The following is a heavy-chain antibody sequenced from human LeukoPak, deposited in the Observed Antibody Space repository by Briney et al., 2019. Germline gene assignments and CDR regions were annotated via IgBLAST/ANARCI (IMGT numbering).Heavy chain of an antibody. CDR1: GFPFSDHY. CDR3: AGPYDYGDLSY. J-gene: IGHJ4*02. V-gene: IGHV3-11*01. Sequence: GGSLRLSCAASGFPFSDHYMIWIRQAPGKGLEWVSYIDYDGTGMSYADSVKGRFTISRDNAKKTLYLEMRSLTVEDSAVYYCAGPYDYGDLSYWGQGSLVSVSS. D-gene: IGHD4-17*01. CDR2: IDYDGTGM.